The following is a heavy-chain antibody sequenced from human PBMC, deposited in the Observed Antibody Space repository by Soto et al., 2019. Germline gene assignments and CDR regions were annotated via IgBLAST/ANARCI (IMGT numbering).Heavy chain of an antibody. CDR2: IWYDGSNK. CDR3: ARDWGRTSGYYYDSSGYLDY. D-gene: IGHD3-22*01. J-gene: IGHJ4*02. Sequence: GGSLRLSCAASGFTFSSYGMHWVRQAPGKGLEWVAVIWYDGSNKYYADSVKGRFTISRDNSKNTLYLQMNSLRAEDTAVYYCARDWGRTSGYYYDSSGYLDYWGQGTLVTVSS. V-gene: IGHV3-33*01. CDR1: GFTFSSYG.